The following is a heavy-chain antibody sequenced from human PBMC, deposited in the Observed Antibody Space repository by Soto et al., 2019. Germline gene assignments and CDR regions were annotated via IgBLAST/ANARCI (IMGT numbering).Heavy chain of an antibody. V-gene: IGHV1-2*04. CDR3: ARNRRSSGFYDAFDI. J-gene: IGHJ3*02. CDR1: GYTFTGYY. Sequence: ASVKVSCKASGYTFTGYYMHWVRQAPGQGLEWMGWINPNSGGTNYAQKFQGWVTMTRDTSISTAYMELSRLRSDDTAVYYCARNRRSSGFYDAFDIWGQGTMVTVSS. D-gene: IGHD6-19*01. CDR2: INPNSGGT.